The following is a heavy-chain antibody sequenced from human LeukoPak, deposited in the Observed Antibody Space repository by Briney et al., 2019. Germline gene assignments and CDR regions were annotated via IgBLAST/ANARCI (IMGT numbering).Heavy chain of an antibody. Sequence: KPSETLSLTRTVSGGSISSYYWSWIRQPPGKGLEWIGEINHSGSINYNPSLKSRVTISVDTSKNQFSLKLSSVTAADTAVYYCARARKNSSGKLNWFDPWGQGTLVTVSS. V-gene: IGHV4-34*01. J-gene: IGHJ5*02. CDR2: INHSGSI. CDR3: ARARKNSSGKLNWFDP. CDR1: GGSISSYY. D-gene: IGHD6-19*01.